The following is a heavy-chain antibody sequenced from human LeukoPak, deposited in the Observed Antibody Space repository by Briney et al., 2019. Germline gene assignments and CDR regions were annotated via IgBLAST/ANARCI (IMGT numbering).Heavy chain of an antibody. J-gene: IGHJ5*02. CDR3: ARGDIWSGQFDP. Sequence: RPGGSLRLSCAASGFTFDDYGMSWLPDAPGKGLECVSGINWNGGSTVYADSVKGRITISRDNAKNSLYLQMHSLRAEDTASDYCARGDIWSGQFDPWGQGTLVTVSS. V-gene: IGHV3-20*04. CDR1: GFTFDDYG. D-gene: IGHD3-3*01. CDR2: INWNGGST.